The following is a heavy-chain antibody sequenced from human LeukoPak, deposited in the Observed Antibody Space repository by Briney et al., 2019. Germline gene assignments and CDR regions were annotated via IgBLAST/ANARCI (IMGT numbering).Heavy chain of an antibody. Sequence: PETLSLTCTVSGGSISSYYWSWIRQPPGKGLEWIGEINHSGSTNYNPSLKSRVTISVDTSKNQFSLKLSSVTAADTAVYYCARSRWYFDYWGQGTLVTVSS. J-gene: IGHJ4*02. D-gene: IGHD4-23*01. CDR1: GGSISSYY. CDR2: INHSGST. V-gene: IGHV4-34*01. CDR3: ARSRWYFDY.